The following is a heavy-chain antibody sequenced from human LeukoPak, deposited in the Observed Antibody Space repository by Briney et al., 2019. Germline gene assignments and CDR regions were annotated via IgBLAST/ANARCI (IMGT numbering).Heavy chain of an antibody. Sequence: ASVKVSCKASGYIFTNYDINWVRQATGQGLEWMGWMNPNSGNTGYAQKFQGRVTMTRNTSISTAYMELSSLRSEDTAVYYCARSKGYYYDSSGYSYWGQGTLVTVSS. CDR1: GYIFTNYD. CDR2: MNPNSGNT. D-gene: IGHD3-22*01. CDR3: ARSKGYYYDSSGYSY. J-gene: IGHJ4*02. V-gene: IGHV1-8*01.